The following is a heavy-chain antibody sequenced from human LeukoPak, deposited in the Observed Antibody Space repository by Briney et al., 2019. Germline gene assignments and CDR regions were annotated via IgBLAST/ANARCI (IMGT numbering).Heavy chain of an antibody. D-gene: IGHD1-26*01. Sequence: PSETLSLTCTVSGGSISSGGYYWSWIRQHPGKGLEWIGYIYYSGSTYYNPSLKSRVTISVDTSKNQFSMKLSSVTAADTAVYYCASAWAQEYYFDYWGQGTLVTVSS. CDR1: GGSISSGGYY. J-gene: IGHJ4*02. V-gene: IGHV4-31*03. CDR2: IYYSGST. CDR3: ASAWAQEYYFDY.